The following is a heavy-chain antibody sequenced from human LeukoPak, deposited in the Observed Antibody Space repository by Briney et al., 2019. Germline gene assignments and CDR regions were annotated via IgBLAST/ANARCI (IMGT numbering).Heavy chain of an antibody. CDR3: ARGSSYYYDSSGYSNPVNDAFDI. D-gene: IGHD3-22*01. J-gene: IGHJ3*02. CDR2: IYYSGST. CDR1: GVSISSGGYY. V-gene: IGHV4-31*03. Sequence: SETLSLTCTVSGVSISSGGYYWSWIRQHPGKGLEWIGYIYYSGSTYYNPSLKSRVTISVDTSKNQFSLKLSSVTAADTAVYYCARGSSYYYDSSGYSNPVNDAFDIWGQGTMVTVSS.